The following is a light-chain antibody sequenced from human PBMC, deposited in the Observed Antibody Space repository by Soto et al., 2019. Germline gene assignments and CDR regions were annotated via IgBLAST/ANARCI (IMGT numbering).Light chain of an antibody. CDR1: QSVSSSY. CDR2: GAS. V-gene: IGKV3-20*01. J-gene: IGKJ4*01. Sequence: EIVLPQYPGTLSSSPGERATLSCRASQSVSSSYFAWYEQKPGQAPRLLIYGASSRATGIPDRFSGSGYGTDFTLTISRLEPEDCAVYYCQQYGSSPLTFGGGTKVEIK. CDR3: QQYGSSPLT.